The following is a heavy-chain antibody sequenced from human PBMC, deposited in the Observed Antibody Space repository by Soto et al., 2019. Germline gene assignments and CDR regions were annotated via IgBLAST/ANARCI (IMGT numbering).Heavy chain of an antibody. D-gene: IGHD2-2*01. CDR2: IIPMFGTA. J-gene: IGHJ6*02. V-gene: IGHV1-69*06. CDR3: ARQKAMPPHFYSGMDV. Sequence: QVHLVQPGAEVKKPGSSVKVSCTASGGTFGSYTVTWVRQAPGQGLEWMGEIIPMFGTASYAPKFQGRVTLTADKTTTTAHMKLSSLSSDDTAVYFCARQKAMPPHFYSGMDVWGQGTTVTVSS. CDR1: GGTFGSYT.